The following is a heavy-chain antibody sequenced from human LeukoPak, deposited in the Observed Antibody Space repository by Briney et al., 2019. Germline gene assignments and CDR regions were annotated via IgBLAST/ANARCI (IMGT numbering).Heavy chain of an antibody. Sequence: ASVTVSCTASGYTFTSYYMHWVRQAPGQGLEWMGIINPSGGSTSYAQKFQGRVTMTRGTSTSTVYMELSSLRSEDTAVYYCARSRVALDYWGQGTLVTVSS. J-gene: IGHJ4*02. CDR1: GYTFTSYY. CDR3: ARSRVALDY. V-gene: IGHV1-46*01. CDR2: INPSGGST. D-gene: IGHD2-21*01.